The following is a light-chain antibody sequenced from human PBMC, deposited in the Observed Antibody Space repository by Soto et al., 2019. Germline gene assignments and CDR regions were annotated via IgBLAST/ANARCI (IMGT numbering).Light chain of an antibody. CDR2: EVS. J-gene: IGKJ4*01. V-gene: IGKV2D-29*01. CDR3: MQSLQLPLT. Sequence: DIVMTQTPVSLSVSPGQPASISCKSSQSLLDSDGNTFLYWYVQKPGQPPQLLIYEVSNRFSGVPDRCSGSGSETDFTLKISRVEADDAAVYYCMQSLQLPLTFGGGTRVEMK. CDR1: QSLLDSDGNTF.